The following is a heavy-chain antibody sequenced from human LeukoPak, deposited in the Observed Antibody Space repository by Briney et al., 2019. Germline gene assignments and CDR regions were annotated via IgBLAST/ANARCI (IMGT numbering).Heavy chain of an antibody. CDR3: ARDQALVGATGTFDC. V-gene: IGHV3-7*01. CDR1: GFTFSSYW. Sequence: GGSLRLSCAAPGFTFSSYWMSWVRQAPGKGLEWVANIKQDGSEKYYVDSVKGRFTISRDNAKKSLYLQMNSLRAEDTAVYYCARDQALVGATGTFDCWGQGTLVTVSS. D-gene: IGHD1-26*01. CDR2: IKQDGSEK. J-gene: IGHJ4*02.